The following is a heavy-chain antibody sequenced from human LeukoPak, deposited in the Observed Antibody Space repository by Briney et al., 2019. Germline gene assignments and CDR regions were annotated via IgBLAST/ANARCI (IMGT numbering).Heavy chain of an antibody. CDR3: ARNDRWGHYFDY. CDR2: IYYSGST. CDR1: SGSISSYY. J-gene: IGHJ4*02. Sequence: SETLSLTCTVSSGSISSYYWSWIRQPPGKGLEWIGYIYYSGSTNYNPSLKSRVTISVDTSKNQFSLKLSSVTAADTAVYYCARNDRWGHYFDYWGQGTLVTVSS. V-gene: IGHV4-59*01. D-gene: IGHD1-1*01.